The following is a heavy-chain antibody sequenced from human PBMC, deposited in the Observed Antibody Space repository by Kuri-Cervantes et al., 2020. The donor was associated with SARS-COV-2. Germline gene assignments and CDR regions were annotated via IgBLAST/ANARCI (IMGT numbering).Heavy chain of an antibody. Sequence: ASVKVSCKASGYTFTSYAMNWVRQAPGQGLEWMGWINTNTGNPTYAQGFTGRFVFSLDTSVSTAYLQISGLKAEDTAVYYCAREIAWEWQHNWFDPWGQGTLVTVSS. D-gene: IGHD3-3*01. CDR1: GYTFTSYA. J-gene: IGHJ5*02. CDR3: AREIAWEWQHNWFDP. V-gene: IGHV7-4-1*02. CDR2: INTNTGNP.